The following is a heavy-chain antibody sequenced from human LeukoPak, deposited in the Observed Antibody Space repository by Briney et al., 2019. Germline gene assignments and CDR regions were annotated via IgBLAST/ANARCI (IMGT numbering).Heavy chain of an antibody. D-gene: IGHD6-19*01. J-gene: IGHJ5*02. CDR3: ARQGGAVAGTNWFDP. Sequence: GESLQISCKGSGYSFTSYWICWVRQMPGKGLEWMGIIYPGDSDTRYSPSFQGQVTISADKSISTAYLQWSSLKASDTAMYYCARQGGAVAGTNWFDPWGQGTLVTVSS. CDR1: GYSFTSYW. CDR2: IYPGDSDT. V-gene: IGHV5-51*01.